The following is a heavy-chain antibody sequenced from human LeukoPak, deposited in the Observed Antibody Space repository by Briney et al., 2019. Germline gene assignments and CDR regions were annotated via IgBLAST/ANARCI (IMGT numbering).Heavy chain of an antibody. Sequence: PGGSLRLSCAASGFTFSSYAMSWVRQAPGKGLEWVSAISGSGGSTYYADSVKGRFTISRDNSKNTLYLQMNSLRAEDTAVYSCAKGLYTWNNGRYFDSWGQGALVTVSS. CDR2: ISGSGGST. D-gene: IGHD1/OR15-1a*01. CDR1: GFTFSSYA. V-gene: IGHV3-23*01. CDR3: AKGLYTWNNGRYFDS. J-gene: IGHJ4*02.